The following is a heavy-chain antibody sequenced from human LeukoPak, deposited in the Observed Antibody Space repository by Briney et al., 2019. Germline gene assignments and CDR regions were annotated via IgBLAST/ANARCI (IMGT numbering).Heavy chain of an antibody. CDR1: GFAFSTYS. V-gene: IGHV3-48*02. Sequence: QPGGSLRLSCAASGFAFSTYSVNWVRQAPGKGLEWVSYITGTSATKYYADSVKGRFTVSRDNAKSSLFLQMNSLRDEDTAVYYCVRDGGGLDCWGQGTLVTVSS. CDR3: VRDGGGLDC. J-gene: IGHJ4*02. CDR2: ITGTSATK. D-gene: IGHD3-16*01.